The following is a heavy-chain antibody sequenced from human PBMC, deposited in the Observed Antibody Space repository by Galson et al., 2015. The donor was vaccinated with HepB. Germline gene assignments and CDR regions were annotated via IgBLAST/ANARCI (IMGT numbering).Heavy chain of an antibody. CDR2: IRDSGVNT. Sequence: SLRLSCAASGFTFSLCAMSWVRQTPGKGLEWVSGIRDSGVNTDYADSVKGRFTISRDNSKNILYLQMNSLRPEDTAVYYCAKDGRGWTFDDWGQGTLVTVSS. D-gene: IGHD6-19*01. CDR1: GFTFSLCA. CDR3: AKDGRGWTFDD. J-gene: IGHJ4*02. V-gene: IGHV3-23*01.